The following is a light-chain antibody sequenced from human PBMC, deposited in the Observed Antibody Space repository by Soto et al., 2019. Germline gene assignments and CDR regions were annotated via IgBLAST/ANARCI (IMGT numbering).Light chain of an antibody. CDR3: CSYVGSSPVV. V-gene: IGLV2-23*02. CDR1: SSDVGSYNL. CDR2: EVS. Sequence: QSVLTPPASVSGSPGQSITISCTGTSSDVGSYNLVSWCQQHTGKAPKLMMYEVSKRPSGVSHCFSGSKSGNTASLTISGLQVEVEADYYCCSYVGSSPVVFGGGSKLTVL. J-gene: IGLJ2*01.